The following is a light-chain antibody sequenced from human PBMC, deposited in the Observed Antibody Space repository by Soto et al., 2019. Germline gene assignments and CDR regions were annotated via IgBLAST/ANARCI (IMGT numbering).Light chain of an antibody. Sequence: DIQMTQSPSTLSSSVGDRVTITCRASQSISSWLAWYQQKPGKAPKLLIYDASTLGSRVPSRFSGSGSGTEFTLPISSRQPDDFATDYCQQYNSYSYTFGQGTKLEIK. J-gene: IGKJ2*01. CDR2: DAS. CDR3: QQYNSYSYT. V-gene: IGKV1-5*01. CDR1: QSISSW.